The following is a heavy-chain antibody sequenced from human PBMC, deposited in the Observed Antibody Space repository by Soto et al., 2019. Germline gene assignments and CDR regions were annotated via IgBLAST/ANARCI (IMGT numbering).Heavy chain of an antibody. CDR2: ISYDGSNK. CDR3: AKDKRTYYYDSSGYYGGTFVDY. V-gene: IGHV3-30*18. D-gene: IGHD3-22*01. J-gene: IGHJ4*02. Sequence: QVELMESGGGVVHPGRSLRLSCAASGFTFSSYGMHWVRQAPGKGLEWVAVISYDGSNKYYADSVKGRFTISRDNSKNTLYLQMNSLRAEDTAVYYCAKDKRTYYYDSSGYYGGTFVDYWGQGTLVTVSS. CDR1: GFTFSSYG.